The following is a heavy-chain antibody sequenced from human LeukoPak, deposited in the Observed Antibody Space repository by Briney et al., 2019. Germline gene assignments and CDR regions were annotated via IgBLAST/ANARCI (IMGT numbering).Heavy chain of an antibody. CDR3: ARERGAVGWIDP. Sequence: GGSLRLSCAASGFTVSSKYMSWVRQAPGKGLEWVSLIYSGGNTYYADSVKGRFTISRDNSKNTLYLQMNSLRAEDTAVYYCARERGAVGWIDPWGQGTLVTVSS. J-gene: IGHJ5*02. CDR2: IYSGGNT. D-gene: IGHD4/OR15-4a*01. V-gene: IGHV3-53*01. CDR1: GFTVSSKY.